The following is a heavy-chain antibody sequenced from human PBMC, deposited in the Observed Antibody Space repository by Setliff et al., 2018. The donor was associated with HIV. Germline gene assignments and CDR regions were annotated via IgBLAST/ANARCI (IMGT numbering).Heavy chain of an antibody. CDR2: LYSSGRT. V-gene: IGHV4-39*01. Sequence: PSETLSLTCSVSGASISSSSNSWGWIRQPPGKGLEWIGSLYSSGRTYYKSSLKSRVNISVDASRNQFSLRLDSLTAADTAIYYCAKGIKWLAPWGQGTPVTVSS. CDR3: AKGIKWLAP. CDR1: GASISSSSNS. D-gene: IGHD2-15*01. J-gene: IGHJ5*02.